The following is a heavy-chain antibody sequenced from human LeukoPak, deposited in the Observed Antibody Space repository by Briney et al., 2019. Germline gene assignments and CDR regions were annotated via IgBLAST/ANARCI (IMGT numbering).Heavy chain of an antibody. V-gene: IGHV1-18*01. CDR2: ISAYNGNT. Sequence: GASVKVSCKASGYTFTSYGISWVRQAPGQGLEWMGWISAYNGNTNYAQKLQGRVTMTTDTSTSTAYMELRSLRSDDTAVYYCAREEYDILTGYYNPPPAFDYWGQGTLVTVSS. CDR1: GYTFTSYG. CDR3: AREEYDILTGYYNPPPAFDY. J-gene: IGHJ4*02. D-gene: IGHD3-9*01.